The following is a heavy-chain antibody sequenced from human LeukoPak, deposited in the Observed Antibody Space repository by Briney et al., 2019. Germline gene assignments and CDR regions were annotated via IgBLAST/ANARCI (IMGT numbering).Heavy chain of an antibody. CDR1: GGSISSYY. V-gene: IGHV4-59*12. CDR2: VHYSGST. J-gene: IGHJ4*02. CDR3: ARDVYYYDSSGRYYFDY. D-gene: IGHD3-22*01. Sequence: SETLSLTCTVSGGSISSYYWSWIRQPPGKGLEWIGYVHYSGSTNYNPSLKSRVTISVDMSKNQFSLKLSSVTAADTAVYYCARDVYYYDSSGRYYFDYWGQGTLVTVSS.